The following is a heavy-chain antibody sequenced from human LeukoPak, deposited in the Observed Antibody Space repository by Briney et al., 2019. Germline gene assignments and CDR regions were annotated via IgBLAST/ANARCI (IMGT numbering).Heavy chain of an antibody. CDR3: ARDPTSVVGATRDY. CDR2: INPNSGGT. V-gene: IGHV1-2*02. CDR1: GYTFTGYY. Sequence: ASVKVSCKASGYTFTGYYMHWVRQAPGQGLEWMGWINPNSGGTNYAQKFQGRVTMTRDTSISTAYMELSRLRSDDTAVYYCARDPTSVVGATRDYWGQGTLVTVSS. D-gene: IGHD1-26*01. J-gene: IGHJ4*02.